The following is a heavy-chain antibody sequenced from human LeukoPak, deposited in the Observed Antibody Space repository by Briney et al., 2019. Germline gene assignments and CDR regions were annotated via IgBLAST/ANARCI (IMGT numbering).Heavy chain of an antibody. Sequence: GGSLRLSCAASGFTFSSHGMHWVRQAPGKGLEWVSVIYSGGSTYYADSVKGRFTISRDNSKNTLYLQMNSLRAEDTAVYYCARDLDYWGQGTLVTVSS. CDR2: IYSGGST. J-gene: IGHJ4*02. V-gene: IGHV3-53*01. CDR3: ARDLDY. CDR1: GFTFSSHG.